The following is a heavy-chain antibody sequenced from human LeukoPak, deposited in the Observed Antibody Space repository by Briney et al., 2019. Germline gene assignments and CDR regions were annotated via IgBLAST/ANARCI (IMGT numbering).Heavy chain of an antibody. CDR3: ARGDSSGWSDFDY. D-gene: IGHD6-19*01. J-gene: IGHJ4*02. Sequence: SVKVSCKASGGTFSSYAISWVRHAPGEGIEWMGGIIPIFGTANYAQKFRGRVTITADESTSTAYMELSSLRSEDTAVYYCARGDSSGWSDFDYWAQGTLVTVSS. V-gene: IGHV1-69*13. CDR1: GGTFSSYA. CDR2: IIPIFGTA.